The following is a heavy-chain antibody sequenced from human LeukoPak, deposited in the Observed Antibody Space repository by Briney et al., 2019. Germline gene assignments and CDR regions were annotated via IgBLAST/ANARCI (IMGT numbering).Heavy chain of an antibody. Sequence: KPSETLSLTCTVSGGSISSYYWSWIRQPPGKGLEWIGYIYDSGSTNYNPSLKSRVTISVDTSKNQFSLKLSSVTAADTAVYYRARTYYYDSSGKTVWFDPWGQGTLVTVSS. CDR1: GGSISSYY. J-gene: IGHJ5*02. CDR2: IYDSGST. CDR3: ARTYYYDSSGKTVWFDP. V-gene: IGHV4-59*12. D-gene: IGHD3-22*01.